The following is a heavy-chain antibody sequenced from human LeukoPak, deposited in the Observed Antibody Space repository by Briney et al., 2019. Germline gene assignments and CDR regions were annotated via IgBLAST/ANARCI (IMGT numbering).Heavy chain of an antibody. Sequence: APVKVSCKASGYTFTGYYMHWVRQAPGQGLEWMGWINPNSGGTNYAQKFQGRVTMPRDTSISTAYMELSRLRSDDTAVYYCASGLQYCSSTSCYDKVAFDIWGQGTMVTV. CDR3: ASGLQYCSSTSCYDKVAFDI. D-gene: IGHD2-2*01. V-gene: IGHV1-2*02. CDR1: GYTFTGYY. J-gene: IGHJ3*02. CDR2: INPNSGGT.